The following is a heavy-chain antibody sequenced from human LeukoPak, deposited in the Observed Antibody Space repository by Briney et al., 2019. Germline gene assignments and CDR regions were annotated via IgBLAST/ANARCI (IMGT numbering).Heavy chain of an antibody. CDR2: IWYDGSNK. D-gene: IGHD5-12*01. J-gene: IGHJ4*02. CDR1: GFTFSSYG. V-gene: IGHV3-33*01. CDR3: ARDRIRGYDPEYYFDY. Sequence: PGRSLRLSCAASGFTFSSYGMHWVRQAPGKGLEWVAVIWYDGSNKYYADSVKGRFTISRDNSKNTLYLQMNSLRAEDTAVYYCARDRIRGYDPEYYFDYWGQGTLVTVSS.